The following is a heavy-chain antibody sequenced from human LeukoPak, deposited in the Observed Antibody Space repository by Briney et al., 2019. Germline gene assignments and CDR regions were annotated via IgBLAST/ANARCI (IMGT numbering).Heavy chain of an antibody. CDR3: ARDAGFVAFDI. CDR1: GFTFTTYT. Sequence: KSGGSLRLSCAASGFTFTTYTINWVRQAPGKGLEWVSSISSTSTYIYFADSVKGRFAISRDNAKRSVYLQLNSLTAEDTAVYYCARDAGFVAFDIWGQGTVVSVSS. V-gene: IGHV3-21*01. CDR2: ISSTSTYI. J-gene: IGHJ3*02.